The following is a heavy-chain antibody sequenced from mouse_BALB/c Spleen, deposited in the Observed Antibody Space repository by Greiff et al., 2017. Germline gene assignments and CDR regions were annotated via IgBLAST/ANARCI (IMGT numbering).Heavy chain of an antibody. CDR3: ARSGAYSYYAMDY. CDR2: INPSTGYT. V-gene: IGHV1-7*01. D-gene: IGHD2-12*01. J-gene: IGHJ4*01. CDR1: GYTFTSYW. Sequence: VQLQQSGAELAKPGASVKMSCKASGYTFTSYWMHWVKQRPGQGLEWIGYINPSTGYTEYNQKFKDKATLTADKSSSTAYMQLSSLTSEDSAVYYCARSGAYSYYAMDYWGQGTSVTVSS.